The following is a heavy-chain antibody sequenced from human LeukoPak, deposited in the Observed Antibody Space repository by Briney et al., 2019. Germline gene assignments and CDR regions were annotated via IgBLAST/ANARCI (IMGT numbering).Heavy chain of an antibody. CDR1: GYTFTSYY. Sequence: ASVKVSCKASGYTFTSYYMHWVRQAPGQGLEWMGIINPSGGSTNYAQKFQGRVTITTDESTSTAYMELSSLRSEDTAVYYCARTRYNWNYVTDWFDPWGQGTLVTVSS. CDR3: ARTRYNWNYVTDWFDP. D-gene: IGHD1-7*01. J-gene: IGHJ5*02. V-gene: IGHV1-46*01. CDR2: INPSGGST.